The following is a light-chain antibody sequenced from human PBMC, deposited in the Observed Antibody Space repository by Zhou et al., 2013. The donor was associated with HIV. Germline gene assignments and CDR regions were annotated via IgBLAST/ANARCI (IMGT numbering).Light chain of an antibody. Sequence: DVQLTQSPPTLSASVGDKVTITCRASRTVGPWLAWYQQKPGGAPKLLVYQASRLESGVSSRFSGRGSGAEFTLTISSLQPEDFATYYCQQLNSYPLTFGPGTKVDIK. J-gene: IGKJ3*01. CDR3: QQLNSYPLT. CDR1: RTVGPW. CDR2: QAS. V-gene: IGKV1-5*03.